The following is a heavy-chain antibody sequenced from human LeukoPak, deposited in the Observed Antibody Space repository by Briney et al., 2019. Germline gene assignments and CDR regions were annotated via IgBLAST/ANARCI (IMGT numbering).Heavy chain of an antibody. CDR2: IYSGGST. CDR3: ARVLRGSGSCFDY. D-gene: IGHD2-15*01. Sequence: GGSLRLSCAASGFTVSTNYMTWVRQAPGKGLEWVSIIYSGGSTYYAEYVKGRFTISRDNSKNTLYLQMNSLRAADTAVYYCARVLRGSGSCFDYWGQGTLVTVSS. V-gene: IGHV3-66*01. J-gene: IGHJ4*02. CDR1: GFTVSTNY.